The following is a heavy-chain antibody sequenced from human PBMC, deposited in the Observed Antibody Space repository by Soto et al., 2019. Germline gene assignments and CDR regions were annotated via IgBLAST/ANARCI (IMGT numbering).Heavy chain of an antibody. CDR2: ITSSGSTI. J-gene: IGHJ5*02. CDR3: AREADILNWFDP. V-gene: IGHV3-48*01. Sequence: PGGSLRLSCAASGFTFSSYAMTWVRQAPGRGLEWVSYITSSGSTIYYADSVKGRFTISRDNAKNSLYLQMNSLRAEDTAVYYCAREADILNWFDPWGQGTLVTVSS. D-gene: IGHD3-9*01. CDR1: GFTFSSYA.